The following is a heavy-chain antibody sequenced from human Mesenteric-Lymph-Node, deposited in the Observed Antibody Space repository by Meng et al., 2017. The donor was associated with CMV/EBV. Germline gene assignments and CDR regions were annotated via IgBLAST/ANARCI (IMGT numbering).Heavy chain of an antibody. J-gene: IGHJ4*02. CDR1: GGSFSGYY. CDR2: INHSGVP. D-gene: IGHD2-15*01. Sequence: QVHIQQWGAGRLKPAETLSLTCAVYGGSFSGYYWSWIRQPPGKGLEWIGEINHSGVPNYNPSLKSRVTISLDRSKNQFSLKLSSVTDKDSAVYYCARGSDIPVNDYWGLGTLVTVSS. CDR3: ARGSDIPVNDY. V-gene: IGHV4-34*01.